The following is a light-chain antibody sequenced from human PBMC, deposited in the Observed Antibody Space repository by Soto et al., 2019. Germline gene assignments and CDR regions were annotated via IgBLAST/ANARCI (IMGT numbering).Light chain of an antibody. CDR3: SAGSNSGIQVV. CDR2: AVT. CDR1: SSDVGGYDD. V-gene: IGLV2-14*01. J-gene: IGLJ3*02. Sequence: QSALTQPASVSGSPGQSITISCTGTSSDVGGYDDVSWYQQNPGKAPKLLVSAVTDRASGVSRRFSGSKAGNTATLTISGRQAEDEADYDCSAGSNSGIQVVFGGGTKLAVL.